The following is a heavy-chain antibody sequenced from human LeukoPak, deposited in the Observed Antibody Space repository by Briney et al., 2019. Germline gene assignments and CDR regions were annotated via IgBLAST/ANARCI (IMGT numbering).Heavy chain of an antibody. CDR2: FDPEDGET. J-gene: IGHJ4*02. CDR3: ATGHRIAVAGTGDY. CDR1: GYTLTELS. Sequence: GASVKVSCKVSGYTLTELSMHWVRPAPGKGLDWMGGFDPEDGETIYTQKFQGRVTMTEDTSTDTAYMELSSLRSEDTAVYYCATGHRIAVAGTGDYWGQGTLVTVSS. D-gene: IGHD6-19*01. V-gene: IGHV1-24*01.